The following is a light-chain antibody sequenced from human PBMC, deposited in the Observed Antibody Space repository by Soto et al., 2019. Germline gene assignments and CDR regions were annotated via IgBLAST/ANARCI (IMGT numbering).Light chain of an antibody. CDR3: SSYTGTNTLVV. CDR1: SSDVGGSNY. V-gene: IGLV2-14*01. CDR2: DVS. Sequence: QSVLTQPASVSGSPGQSITISCTGTSSDVGGSNYVSWYQQHPGKAPKLMIYDVSNRHAGVSNRFSGSKSGNTASLTISGLQAEDEADYYCSSYTGTNTLVVFGGGTKLTVL. J-gene: IGLJ2*01.